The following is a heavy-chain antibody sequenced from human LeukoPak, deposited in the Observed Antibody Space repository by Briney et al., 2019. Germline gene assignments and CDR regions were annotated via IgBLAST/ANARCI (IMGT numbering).Heavy chain of an antibody. V-gene: IGHV1-2*02. CDR3: ARESRDTPMDHFDY. CDR2: INPNSGVT. D-gene: IGHD5-18*01. CDR1: GYTFTGYY. J-gene: IGHJ4*02. Sequence: ASVKVSCKASGYTFTGYYMHWVRQAPGQGLEWMGWINPNSGVTNYAQKFQDRVTMTRDTSISTAYMELSWLRSDDTAVYYCARESRDTPMDHFDYWGQGTLVTVSS.